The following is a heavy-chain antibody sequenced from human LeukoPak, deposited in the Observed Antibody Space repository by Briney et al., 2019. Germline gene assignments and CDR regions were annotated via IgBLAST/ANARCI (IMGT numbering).Heavy chain of an antibody. CDR1: GYSISSGYY. D-gene: IGHD3-3*01. J-gene: IGHJ4*02. CDR3: ARHVDFWSGYLATFDY. V-gene: IGHV4-38-2*01. Sequence: SVTLALTCAVSGYSISSGYYWGWIRQSPGKGLEWIGSIYHSGSTYYNPSLKSRVTISVDTSKNQFSLKLSSVTAADTAVYYCARHVDFWSGYLATFDYWGQGTLVTVSS. CDR2: IYHSGST.